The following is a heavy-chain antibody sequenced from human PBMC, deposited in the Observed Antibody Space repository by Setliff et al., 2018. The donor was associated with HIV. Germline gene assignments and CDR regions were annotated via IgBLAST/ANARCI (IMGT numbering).Heavy chain of an antibody. J-gene: IGHJ3*02. CDR1: GFTFSSYS. D-gene: IGHD3-22*01. CDR2: ISGTGLNT. CDR3: ASGITMIGGDAFDI. V-gene: IGHV3-48*01. Sequence: PGGSLRLSCAASGFTFSSYSMNWVRQAPGKGLEWVSSISGTGLNTYYSDSVKGRFAISRGNSKNSLYLQMNSLRAEDTAVYYCASGITMIGGDAFDIWGQGTMVTVSS.